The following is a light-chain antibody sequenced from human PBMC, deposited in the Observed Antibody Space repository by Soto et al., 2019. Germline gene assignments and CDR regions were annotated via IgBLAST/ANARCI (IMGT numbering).Light chain of an antibody. CDR3: QQYNNLPPWT. CDR2: GAS. J-gene: IGKJ1*01. CDR1: QSVSSN. Sequence: EIVMTQSPATLSVSPGERATLSCRASQSVSSNLAWYQQKPGQAPRRLIYGASTRATGIPARFSGSGSGTEVTLTISRLQAEDFAVYYCQQYNNLPPWTFGQGTKVEIK. V-gene: IGKV3-15*01.